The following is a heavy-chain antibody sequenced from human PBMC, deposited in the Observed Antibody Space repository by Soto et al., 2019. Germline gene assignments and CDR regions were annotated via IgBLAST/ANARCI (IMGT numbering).Heavy chain of an antibody. D-gene: IGHD4-17*01. Sequence: GGSLRLSCAASGFTFSSYAMSWVRQAPGKGLEWVSAISGSGGSTYYADSVKGRFTISRDNSKNTLYLQMNSLRAEDTAVYYCAEASGDYHLLFDYWGQGTLVTVSS. CDR3: AEASGDYHLLFDY. J-gene: IGHJ4*02. CDR2: ISGSGGST. CDR1: GFTFSSYA. V-gene: IGHV3-23*01.